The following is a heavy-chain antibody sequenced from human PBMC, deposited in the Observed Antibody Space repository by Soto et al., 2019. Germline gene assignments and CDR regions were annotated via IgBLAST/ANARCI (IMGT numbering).Heavy chain of an antibody. D-gene: IGHD2-2*02. Sequence: ASVKVSCKASGYTFTSYVISWVRQAPGQGLEWMGWISAYNGNTNYAQKLQGRVTMTTDTSTSTAYMELRSLRSDDTAVYYCARGIVVVPAAISRRYYYYGMDVWGQGTTVNVSS. CDR3: ARGIVVVPAAISRRYYYYGMDV. J-gene: IGHJ6*02. CDR1: GYTFTSYV. CDR2: ISAYNGNT. V-gene: IGHV1-18*01.